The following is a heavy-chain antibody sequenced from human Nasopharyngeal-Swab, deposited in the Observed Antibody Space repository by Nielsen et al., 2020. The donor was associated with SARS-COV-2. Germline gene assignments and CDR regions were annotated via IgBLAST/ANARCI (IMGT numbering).Heavy chain of an antibody. D-gene: IGHD3-22*01. J-gene: IGHJ4*02. Sequence: GESLKISCEVSGFTFSDYYMSWIRQAPGKGPEWVGRINIKTDGGTTDYAAPVKGRFIISRDDSKNTLYLQMNSLKTEDTAVYYCTTLDDNSGYFGQWGQGTLVTVSS. CDR2: INIKTDGGTT. CDR3: TTLDDNSGYFGQ. V-gene: IGHV3-15*01. CDR1: GFTFSDYY.